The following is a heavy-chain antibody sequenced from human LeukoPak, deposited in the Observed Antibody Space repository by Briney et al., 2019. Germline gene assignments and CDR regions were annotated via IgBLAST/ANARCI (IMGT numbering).Heavy chain of an antibody. J-gene: IGHJ6*03. D-gene: IGHD3-3*01. CDR1: GYTFTSYY. CDR3: ARDGSNTIFGVVIAGLYYMDV. CDR2: INPSGGST. Sequence: ASVKVSCKASGYTFTSYYMHWVRQAPGQGLEWMGIINPSGGSTSYAQKFQGRVTMTRDMSTSTVYMELSSLRSEDTAVYYCARDGSNTIFGVVIAGLYYMDVWGKGTTVTISS. V-gene: IGHV1-46*01.